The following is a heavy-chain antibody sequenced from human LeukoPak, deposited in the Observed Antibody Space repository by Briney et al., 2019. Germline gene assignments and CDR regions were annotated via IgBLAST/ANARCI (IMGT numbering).Heavy chain of an antibody. Sequence: ASVTVSCKASGGTFSSYAISWVRQAPGQGLEWMGRIIPILGVVNYAQKFQGRVTITADKSTSTAYMELSSLRSEDTAVYYCATGIVGAQGAFDIWGQGTMVTVSS. CDR3: ATGIVGAQGAFDI. D-gene: IGHD1-26*01. J-gene: IGHJ3*02. CDR2: IIPILGVV. V-gene: IGHV1-69*04. CDR1: GGTFSSYA.